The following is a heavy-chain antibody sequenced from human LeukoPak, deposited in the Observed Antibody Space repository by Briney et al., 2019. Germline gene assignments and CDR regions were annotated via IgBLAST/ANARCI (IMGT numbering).Heavy chain of an antibody. CDR3: AKDQGGTYSSYNY. J-gene: IGHJ4*02. Sequence: GSLRLSCAASGFTFSSYGMHWVRQASDKGLEWVAVIWYDGSNKYYADSVKGRFTISRDKSKNTLYLQMNSLRAEDTAVYYCAKDQGGTYSSYNYWGQGTLVTVSS. D-gene: IGHD6-19*01. V-gene: IGHV3-33*03. CDR1: GFTFSSYG. CDR2: IWYDGSNK.